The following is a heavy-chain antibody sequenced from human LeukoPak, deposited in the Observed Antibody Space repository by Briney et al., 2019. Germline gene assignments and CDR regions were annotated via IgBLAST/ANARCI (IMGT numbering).Heavy chain of an antibody. CDR3: AKDRLVGATNFDY. CDR2: ISGSGGST. Sequence: GGSLRLSCAASGFTFSSYAMSWVRQAPGKGLEWVSAISGSGGSTYYADSVKGRFTISRDNSKNTLYLRINSLRAEDTAVYYCAKDRLVGATNFDYWGQGTLVTVSS. CDR1: GFTFSSYA. J-gene: IGHJ4*02. V-gene: IGHV3-23*01. D-gene: IGHD1-26*01.